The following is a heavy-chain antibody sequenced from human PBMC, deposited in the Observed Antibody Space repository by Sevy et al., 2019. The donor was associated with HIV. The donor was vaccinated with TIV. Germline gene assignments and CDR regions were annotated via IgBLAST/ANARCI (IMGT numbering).Heavy chain of an antibody. J-gene: IGHJ4*02. CDR3: ARGPPDGSYDYFDY. V-gene: IGHV3-21*01. CDR2: ISGLSNYI. CDR1: GFTFSSYN. Sequence: GESLKISCAASGFTFSSYNMNWVRQAPGKGLEWVSSISGLSNYIYYADSMKGRFTISRDNAKNSLNLQMNSLRAEDTAVYYCARGPPDGSYDYFDYWGQGTLVTVSS. D-gene: IGHD3-10*01.